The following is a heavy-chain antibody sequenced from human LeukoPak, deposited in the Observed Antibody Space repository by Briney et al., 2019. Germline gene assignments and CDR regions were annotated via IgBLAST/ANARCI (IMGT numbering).Heavy chain of an antibody. J-gene: IGHJ4*02. V-gene: IGHV4-4*07. D-gene: IGHD2/OR15-2a*01. CDR3: ARELKVRNTGYYFDY. CDR2: IYTSGST. CDR1: AGSISSYY. Sequence: PSETLSLTCTVSAGSISSYYWSWIRQPAGKGLEWIGRIYTSGSTNYNPSLKSRVTISVDTSKNQFSLKLNSVTAADTAAYYCARELKVRNTGYYFDYWGEGTLVTVSS.